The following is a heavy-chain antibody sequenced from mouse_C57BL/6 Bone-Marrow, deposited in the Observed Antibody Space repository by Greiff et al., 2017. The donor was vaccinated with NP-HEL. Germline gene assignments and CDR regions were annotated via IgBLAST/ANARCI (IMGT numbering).Heavy chain of an antibody. CDR3: AGGYYGNWYFDV. CDR1: GYAFTNYL. V-gene: IGHV1-54*01. CDR2: INPGSGGT. D-gene: IGHD1-1*01. J-gene: IGHJ1*03. Sequence: VQLQQSGAELVRPGTSVKVSCKASGYAFTNYLIEWVKQRPGQGLEWIGVINPGSGGTNYNEKFKGKATLTADKSSSTAYMQLSSLTSEDSAVYFCAGGYYGNWYFDVWGTGTTVTVSS.